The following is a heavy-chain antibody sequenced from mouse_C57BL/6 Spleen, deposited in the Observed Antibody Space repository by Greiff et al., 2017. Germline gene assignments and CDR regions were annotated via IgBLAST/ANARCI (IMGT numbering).Heavy chain of an antibody. CDR1: GYTFTSYW. CDR2: IDPNSGGT. J-gene: IGHJ1*03. CDR3: ARENTTVVATPWYFDV. Sequence: QVQLQQPGAELVKPGASVKLSCKASGYTFTSYWMHWVKQRPGRGLEWIGRIDPNSGGTKYNEKFKSKATLTVDKPSSTAYMQLSSLTSEDSAVYYCARENTTVVATPWYFDVWGTGTTVTVSS. D-gene: IGHD1-1*01. V-gene: IGHV1-72*01.